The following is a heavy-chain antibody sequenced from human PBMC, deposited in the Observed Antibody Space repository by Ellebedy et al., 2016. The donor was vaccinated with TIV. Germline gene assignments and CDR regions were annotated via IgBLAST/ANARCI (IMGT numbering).Heavy chain of an antibody. CDR1: GYSFTNYW. D-gene: IGHD1-14*01. J-gene: IGHJ5*02. V-gene: IGHV5-51*01. Sequence: GESLKISXKGSGYSFTNYWTGWVRQMPGKGLEWMGIISPGDSDTRYSPSFRGQVTISVDKSINTAYLHWRTLKTSDTAMYFCARHPGIAGGADLWGQGTLVTVSS. CDR2: ISPGDSDT. CDR3: ARHPGIAGGADL.